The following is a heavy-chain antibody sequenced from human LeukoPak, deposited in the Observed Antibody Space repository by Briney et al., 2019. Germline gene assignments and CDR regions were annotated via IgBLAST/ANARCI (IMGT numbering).Heavy chain of an antibody. CDR2: MNPNSGNT. Sequence: AASVKVSCKASGYTFTSYDINWVRQATGQGLEWMGWMNPNSGNTGYAQKFQGRVTITRNTSISTAYMELSSLRSEDTAVYYCARGQYYYGSGSGDYFDYWGQGTLDTVSS. V-gene: IGHV1-8*03. CDR1: GYTFTSYD. D-gene: IGHD3-10*01. CDR3: ARGQYYYGSGSGDYFDY. J-gene: IGHJ4*02.